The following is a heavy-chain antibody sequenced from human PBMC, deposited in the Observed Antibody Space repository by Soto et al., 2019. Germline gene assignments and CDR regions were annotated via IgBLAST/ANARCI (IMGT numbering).Heavy chain of an antibody. CDR1: GGSISSYY. CDR3: ARHGSYGFSYYYYMDV. J-gene: IGHJ6*03. Sequence: SETLSLTCTVSGGSISSYYWSWIRQPPGKGLEWIGYIYYSGSTNYNPSLKSRVTISVDTSKNQFSLKLSSVTAADTAVYYCARHGSYGFSYYYYMDVWGKGTTVTVSS. CDR2: IYYSGST. V-gene: IGHV4-59*08. D-gene: IGHD5-18*01.